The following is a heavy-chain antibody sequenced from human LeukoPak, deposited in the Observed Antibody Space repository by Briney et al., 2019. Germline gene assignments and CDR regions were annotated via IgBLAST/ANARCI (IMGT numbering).Heavy chain of an antibody. Sequence: PSETLSLTCTVSGGSISSYYWSWIRQPPGKGLEWIGEINHSGSTNYNPSLKSRVTISVDTSKNQFSLKLSSVTAADTAVYYCARGGLRWYRYFDYWGQGTLVTVSS. D-gene: IGHD4-17*01. CDR2: INHSGST. CDR1: GGSISSYY. V-gene: IGHV4-34*01. CDR3: ARGGLRWYRYFDY. J-gene: IGHJ4*02.